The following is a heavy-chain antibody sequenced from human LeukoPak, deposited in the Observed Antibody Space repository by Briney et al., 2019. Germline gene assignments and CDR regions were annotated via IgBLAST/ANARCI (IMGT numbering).Heavy chain of an antibody. CDR3: ARVQWVWWFDP. CDR1: GVSISSSGYY. J-gene: IGHJ5*02. D-gene: IGHD1-26*01. V-gene: IGHV4-39*07. CDR2: IYYSGST. Sequence: SETLSLTCTVSGVSISSSGYYWAWIRQPPGKGLEWIGSIYYSGSTYYNPSLKSRVTISVDTSKNQFSLKLSSVTAADTAVYYCARVQWVWWFDPWGQGTLVTVSS.